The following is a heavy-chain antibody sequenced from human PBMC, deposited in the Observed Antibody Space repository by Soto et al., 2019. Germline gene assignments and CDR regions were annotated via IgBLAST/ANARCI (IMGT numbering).Heavy chain of an antibody. Sequence: SETLSLTCTVSGGSISSYYWRWVRQPAGKGLEWIGRIYTSGSTDYNPSLTSRVTMSLDTSKNQFSLKLTSATAADTAVYYCARIEHSRQFAPFYYAMDVWGQGTTVTLSS. J-gene: IGHJ6*02. V-gene: IGHV4-4*07. CDR2: IYTSGST. CDR1: GGSISSYY. CDR3: ARIEHSRQFAPFYYAMDV. D-gene: IGHD4-4*01.